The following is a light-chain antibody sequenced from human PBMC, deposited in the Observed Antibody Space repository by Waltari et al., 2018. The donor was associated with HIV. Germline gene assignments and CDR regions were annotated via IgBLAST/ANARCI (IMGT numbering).Light chain of an antibody. CDR2: TNN. Sequence: QSVLAQPPSASGTPGQRVTISCSGSSSNIGSNNVNWYQQLPGTAPKLLIYTNNQRPSGVPDRFSGSKSGTSASLAISGLRSEDEGDYYCAAWDDSLRGPVFGGGSRLTVL. CDR1: SSNIGSNN. V-gene: IGLV1-47*02. J-gene: IGLJ2*01. CDR3: AAWDDSLRGPV.